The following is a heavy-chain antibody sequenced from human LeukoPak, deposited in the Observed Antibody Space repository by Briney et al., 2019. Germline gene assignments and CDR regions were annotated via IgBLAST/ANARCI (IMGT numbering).Heavy chain of an antibody. V-gene: IGHV3-30-3*01. CDR1: GFTFSSYA. J-gene: IGHJ6*02. CDR2: ISYDGSNK. Sequence: GGSLRLSCAASGFTFSSYAMHWVRQAPGKGLEWVAVISYDGSNKYYADSVKGRFTISRDNSKNTLYLQMNSLRAEDTAVYYSARGRADFWSGYGMDVWGQGTTVTVSS. D-gene: IGHD3-3*01. CDR3: ARGRADFWSGYGMDV.